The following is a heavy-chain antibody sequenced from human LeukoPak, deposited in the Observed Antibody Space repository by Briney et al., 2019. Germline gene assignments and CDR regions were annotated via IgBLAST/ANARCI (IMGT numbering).Heavy chain of an antibody. V-gene: IGHV3-23*01. CDR3: AKDKNYGDHGYYFDY. J-gene: IGHJ4*02. Sequence: GGSLRLSCAVSGFTVSNNYMRWVRQAPGKGLEWVSAISGSGGSIYYADSVKGRFTISRDNSKNTLYLQMNSLRAEDTAVYYCAKDKNYGDHGYYFDYWGQGTLVTVSS. CDR1: GFTVSNNY. D-gene: IGHD4-17*01. CDR2: ISGSGGSI.